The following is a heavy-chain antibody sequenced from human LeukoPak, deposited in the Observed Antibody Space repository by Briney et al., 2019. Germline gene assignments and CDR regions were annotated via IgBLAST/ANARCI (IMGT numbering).Heavy chain of an antibody. J-gene: IGHJ3*02. CDR2: ISSSSSYI. D-gene: IGHD4-17*01. CDR1: GFTFSSYS. V-gene: IGHV3-21*04. Sequence: GGSLRLSCAASGFTFSSYSMNWVRQAPGKGLEWVSSISSSSSYIYYADSVKGRFTISRDNSKNTLYLQMNSLRAEDTAVYYCAKDVTVKYGGGAFDIWGQGTMVTVSS. CDR3: AKDVTVKYGGGAFDI.